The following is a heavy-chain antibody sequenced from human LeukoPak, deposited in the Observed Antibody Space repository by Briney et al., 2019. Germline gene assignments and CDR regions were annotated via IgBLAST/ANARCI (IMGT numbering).Heavy chain of an antibody. V-gene: IGHV3-23*01. CDR1: GFTFSIHS. J-gene: IGHJ3*02. CDR3: VRIMGTGDFDM. D-gene: IGHD3-16*01. CDR2: IRDSGDNT. Sequence: PGGSLRLSCAASGFTFSIHSMSWVRQSPVKGLEWVSSIRDSGDNTYYADSVKGRFTISRDNSKNTLHLQMNSLRAEDTALYYCVRIMGTGDFDMWGQGTLVTVSS.